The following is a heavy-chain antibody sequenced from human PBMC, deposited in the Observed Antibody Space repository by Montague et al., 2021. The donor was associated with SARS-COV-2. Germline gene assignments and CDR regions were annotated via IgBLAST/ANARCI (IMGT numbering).Heavy chain of an antibody. V-gene: IGHV3-13*01. CDR1: GFTFSQYD. Sequence: SLRLSCAASGFTFSQYDMHWVRQVTGKGLEWVSGIGKAGDTHYPGTVKGRFTSSREDAKNSLYLQMNSLRAGDTAVYYCGRGVRYFGSGGWSFYYYGVDVWGQGTTVTVSS. CDR2: IGKAGDT. J-gene: IGHJ6*02. CDR3: GRGVRYFGSGGWSFYYYGVDV. D-gene: IGHD3-10*01.